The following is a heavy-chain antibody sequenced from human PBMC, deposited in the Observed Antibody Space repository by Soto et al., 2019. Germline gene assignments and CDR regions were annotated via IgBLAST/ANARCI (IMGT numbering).Heavy chain of an antibody. CDR1: GGTFSSYA. CDR3: AIDATPYDYVWGSYRYVLDY. CDR2: IIPIFGTA. Sequence: QVQLVQSGAEVKKPGSSVKVSCKASGGTFSSYAISWVRQAPGQGLEWMGGIIPIFGTANYAQQFQGRVTITADESTSTAYMELSSRRSEDTAVYYCAIDATPYDYVWGSYRYVLDYWGQGTLVTFSA. V-gene: IGHV1-69*01. J-gene: IGHJ4*02. D-gene: IGHD3-16*02.